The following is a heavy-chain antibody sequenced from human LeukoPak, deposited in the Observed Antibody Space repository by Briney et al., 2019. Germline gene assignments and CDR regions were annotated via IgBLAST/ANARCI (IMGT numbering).Heavy chain of an antibody. D-gene: IGHD3-22*01. V-gene: IGHV4-4*07. J-gene: IGHJ4*02. CDR1: GGSISSYY. Sequence: KTSETLSLTCTVSGGSISSYYWSWIRQPPGKGLEWIGRIYTSGSTNYNPSLKSRVTMSVDTSKNQFSLKLSSVTAADTAVYYCAREDSSGYSINDYWGQGTLVTVSS. CDR3: AREDSSGYSINDY. CDR2: IYTSGST.